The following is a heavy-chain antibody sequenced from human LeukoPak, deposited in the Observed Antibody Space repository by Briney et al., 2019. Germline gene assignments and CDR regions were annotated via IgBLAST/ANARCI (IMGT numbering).Heavy chain of an antibody. V-gene: IGHV3-23*01. J-gene: IGHJ6*02. CDR2: ISGSGGST. CDR1: GFTFSSYA. D-gene: IGHD3-9*01. CDR3: ARGTYYDILTGYTLYGMDV. Sequence: GGSLRLSCAASGFTFSSYAMSWVRQAPGKGLEWVSAISGSGGSTYYADSVKGRFTISRDNSKNTLYLQMNSLRAGDTAVYYCARGTYYDILTGYTLYGMDVWGQGTTVTVSS.